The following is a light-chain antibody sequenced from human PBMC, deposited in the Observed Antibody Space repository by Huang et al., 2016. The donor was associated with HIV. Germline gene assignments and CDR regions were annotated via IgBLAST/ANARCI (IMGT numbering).Light chain of an antibody. CDR2: GAS. Sequence: IVMTQSPVILSVSPGGRATLSCRASNNVHTNVAWYQQRPGQAPRLLMSGASTRSTGVPARFTGGGSGTYFTLTITSLQSEDFAIYYCQQYDVWPPRHTFGQGTKLEIK. V-gene: IGKV3-15*01. CDR3: QQYDVWPPRHT. J-gene: IGKJ2*01. CDR1: NNVHTN.